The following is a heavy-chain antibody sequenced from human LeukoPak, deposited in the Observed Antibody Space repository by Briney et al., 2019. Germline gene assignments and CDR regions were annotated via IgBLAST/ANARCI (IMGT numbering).Heavy chain of an antibody. Sequence: SETLSLTCAVYGGSFSGYYWSWIRQPPGKGLEWIGEINHSGSTNYNPSLKSRVTISVDTSKNQFSLKLSSVTAADTAVYYCASESMVRGVIITNEFDYWGQGTLVTVSS. D-gene: IGHD3-10*01. CDR2: INHSGST. J-gene: IGHJ4*02. CDR3: ASESMVRGVIITNEFDY. CDR1: GGSFSGYY. V-gene: IGHV4-34*01.